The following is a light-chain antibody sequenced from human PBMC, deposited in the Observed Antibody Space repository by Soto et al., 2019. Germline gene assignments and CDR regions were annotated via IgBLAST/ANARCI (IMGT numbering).Light chain of an antibody. CDR3: QQYNNWPSWT. CDR1: QSLTRS. V-gene: IGKV3D-15*01. CDR2: DAS. J-gene: IGKJ1*01. Sequence: EIVMTQSPATLSVSPGERAILSCRASQSLTRSLAWYQQKPGQAPRLLIYDASTRAADTPARFSASGSGTKFTLTISSLQSGDFAVYYCQQYNNWPSWTFGQGTKVDIK.